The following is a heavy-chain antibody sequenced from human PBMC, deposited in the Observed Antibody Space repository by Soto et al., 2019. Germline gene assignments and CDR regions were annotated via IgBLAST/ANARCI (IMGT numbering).Heavy chain of an antibody. V-gene: IGHV4-59*01. CDR2: IYYSGST. Sequence: PSETLSLTCIVSGGSISNYYWSWIRQPPGKGLEWIGYIYYSGSTNYNPSLQSRVTISVDTSKNQFSLKLSSVTAADTAVYYCARAVLPATAPFDYWGQGTLVTVSS. J-gene: IGHJ4*02. CDR1: GGSISNYY. D-gene: IGHD2-2*01. CDR3: ARAVLPATAPFDY.